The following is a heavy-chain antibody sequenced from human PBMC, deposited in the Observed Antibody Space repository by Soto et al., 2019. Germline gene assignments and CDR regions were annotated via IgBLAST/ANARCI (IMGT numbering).Heavy chain of an antibody. Sequence: GESLKISCKGSGYSFTSYWISWVRQMPVKGLEWMGRIDPSDSYTNYSPSFQGHVTISADKSISTAYLQWSSLKASDTAMYYCAGGPGYSCYDYAPSYYYGMDVWSQGTKVPGSS. D-gene: IGHD5-12*01. J-gene: IGHJ6*02. CDR3: AGGPGYSCYDYAPSYYYGMDV. V-gene: IGHV5-10-1*01. CDR2: IDPSDSYT. CDR1: GYSFTSYW.